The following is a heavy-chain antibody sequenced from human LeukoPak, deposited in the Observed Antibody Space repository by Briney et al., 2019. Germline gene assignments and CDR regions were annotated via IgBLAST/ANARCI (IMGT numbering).Heavy chain of an antibody. Sequence: TGGSLRLSCAASGFTFSSYAMHWVRQAPGEGLEWVAVISYDGSNKYYADSVKGRFTISRDNSKNTLYLQMNSLRAEDTAVYYCARDPYGGYSYGYFPFAVDYWGQGTLVTVSS. CDR3: ARDPYGGYSYGYFPFAVDY. CDR2: ISYDGSNK. D-gene: IGHD5-18*01. J-gene: IGHJ4*02. V-gene: IGHV3-30-3*01. CDR1: GFTFSSYA.